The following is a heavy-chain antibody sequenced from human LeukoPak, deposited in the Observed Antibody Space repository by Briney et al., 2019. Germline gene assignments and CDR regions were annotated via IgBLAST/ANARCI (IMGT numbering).Heavy chain of an antibody. J-gene: IGHJ3*02. CDR3: ASAHGGEDAFDI. Sequence: SETLSLTCAVSGGSISSSNWWSWVRQPPGKGLEWIGEIYHSGSTNYNPSLKSRVTISVDKSKNQFSLKLSSVTAADTAVYYCASAHGGEDAFDIWGQGTMATVSS. CDR1: GGSISSSNW. D-gene: IGHD3-16*01. V-gene: IGHV4-4*02. CDR2: IYHSGST.